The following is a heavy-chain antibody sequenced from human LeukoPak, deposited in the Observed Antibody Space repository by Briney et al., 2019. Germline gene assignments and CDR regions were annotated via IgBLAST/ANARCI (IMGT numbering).Heavy chain of an antibody. V-gene: IGHV4-34*01. Sequence: SXXLSLTCAVYGGSFSGYYWSWLRQPPGKGLEWIGEINHSGSTNYNPSLKRRVTISVDTSKNKFSLKLSSVTAADTAVYYCARNRGSYASDYWGQGTLVTVSS. D-gene: IGHD1-26*01. CDR2: INHSGST. CDR1: GGSFSGYY. J-gene: IGHJ4*02. CDR3: ARNRGSYASDY.